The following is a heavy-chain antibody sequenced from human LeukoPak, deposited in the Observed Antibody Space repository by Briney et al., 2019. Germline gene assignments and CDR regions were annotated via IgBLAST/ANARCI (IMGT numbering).Heavy chain of an antibody. D-gene: IGHD5-18*01. J-gene: IGHJ4*02. CDR2: IRYDGSNK. Sequence: GGTLRLSCAASGFTFSNYGMSWVRQAPGKGPEWVAFIRYDGSNKYYADSVKGRFTISRDNSENTLCLQMNSLRAEDTAVYYCAKDPRDHSYGWNWRYFDYWGQGTLVTVSA. CDR1: GFTFSNYG. V-gene: IGHV3-30*02. CDR3: AKDPRDHSYGWNWRYFDY.